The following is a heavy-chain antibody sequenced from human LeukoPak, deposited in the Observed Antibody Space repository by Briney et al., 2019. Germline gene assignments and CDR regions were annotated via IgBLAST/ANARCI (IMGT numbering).Heavy chain of an antibody. D-gene: IGHD5-18*01. CDR2: INPSGGNT. CDR1: GYTFTSYY. Sequence: ASVKVSCKASGYTFTSYYMHWVRQAPGQGLEWMGIINPSGGNTSYAQKFQGRVTMTRDMSTSTVYMEMSSLRAEDTAVYYCARDSGDTYFDYGGQGTLVTLSS. V-gene: IGHV1-46*01. J-gene: IGHJ4*02. CDR3: ARDSGDTYFDY.